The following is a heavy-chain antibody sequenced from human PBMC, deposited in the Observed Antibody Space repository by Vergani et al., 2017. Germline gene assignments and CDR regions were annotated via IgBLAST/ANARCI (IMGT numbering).Heavy chain of an antibody. V-gene: IGHV1-18*01. D-gene: IGHD1-1*01. CDR3: ARDLWNDGFNEIWFDP. CDR1: GYTFTSYG. CDR2: ISAYNGNT. J-gene: IGHJ5*02. Sequence: VQLVESGAEVKKPGASVKVSCKASGYTFTSYGISWVRQAPGQGLEWMGWISAYNGNTNYAQKLQGRVTMTTDTSTSTAYMELRSLRSDDTAVYYCARDLWNDGFNEIWFDPWGQGTLVTVSS.